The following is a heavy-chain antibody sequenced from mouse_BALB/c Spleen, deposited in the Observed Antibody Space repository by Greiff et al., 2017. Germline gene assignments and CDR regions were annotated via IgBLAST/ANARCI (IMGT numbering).Heavy chain of an antibody. CDR2: ISSGGST. J-gene: IGHJ4*01. V-gene: IGHV5-6-5*01. CDR1: GFTFSSYA. CDR3: ARGEGYDYDAMDY. D-gene: IGHD2-10*02. Sequence: EVKLVESGGGLVKPGGSLKLSCAASGFTFSSYAMSWVRQTPEKRLEWVASISSGGSTYYPDSVKGRFTISRDNARNILYLQMSSLRSEDTAMYYCARGEGYDYDAMDYWGQGTSVTVSS.